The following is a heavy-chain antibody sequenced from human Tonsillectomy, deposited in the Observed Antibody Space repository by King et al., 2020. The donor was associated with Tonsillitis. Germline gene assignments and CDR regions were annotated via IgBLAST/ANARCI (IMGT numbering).Heavy chain of an antibody. V-gene: IGHV3-21*01. J-gene: IGHJ3*02. CDR2: ISSSSSYI. D-gene: IGHD3-3*01. Sequence: VQLVESGGGLVMPGGSLRLSCAASGFTFSSYSMNWVRQAPGKGLEWVSSISSSSSYIYYADSVKGRFTISRDNAKNSLYLQMNSLRAEDTAVYYCARDRDDFWSGYFPDAFDIWGQGTMVTVSS. CDR3: ARDRDDFWSGYFPDAFDI. CDR1: GFTFSSYS.